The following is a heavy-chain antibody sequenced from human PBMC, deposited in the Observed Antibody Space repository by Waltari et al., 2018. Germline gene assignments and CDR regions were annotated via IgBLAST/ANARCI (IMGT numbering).Heavy chain of an antibody. CDR1: GYTFTGHV. CDR3: ARVLYDFWGGYHPNDVFDF. Sequence: QVHLVQSGAEVKKPGASVTVSCKASGYTFTGHVIHWVRQAPGQGLEWVGSVNPNTGDTYSAQKFEGRVTMTRDTSISTAYLDLSRLTSDDTAVYYGARVLYDFWGGYHPNDVFDFWGQETVVIVSS. V-gene: IGHV1-2*02. J-gene: IGHJ3*01. CDR2: VNPNTGDT. D-gene: IGHD3-3*01.